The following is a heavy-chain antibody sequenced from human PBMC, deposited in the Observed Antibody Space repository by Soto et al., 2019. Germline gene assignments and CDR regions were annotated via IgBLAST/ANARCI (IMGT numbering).Heavy chain of an antibody. CDR2: IWYDGSNE. D-gene: IGHD6-19*01. Sequence: QVQLVESGGGVVQPGRSLRLSCAASGFTFSSYGMHWVRQAPGKGLAWVAVIWYDGSNENYADSVKGRFTISRDNSKNTRYLQMNSLRAEDTALYYCARDRRGSGWYDYFDYWGQGTLVTVSS. V-gene: IGHV3-33*01. CDR1: GFTFSSYG. J-gene: IGHJ4*02. CDR3: ARDRRGSGWYDYFDY.